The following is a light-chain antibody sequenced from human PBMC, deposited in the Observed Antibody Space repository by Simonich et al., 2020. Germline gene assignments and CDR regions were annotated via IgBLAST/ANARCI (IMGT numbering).Light chain of an antibody. Sequence: EIVMTQSPATLSVSPGERATLSCRASQSVSSNLAWYQQTPGQAPRLLISGASARATGSPARCSGSGSGTEFTLTISSMQSEDVAVYYCQQYNNWPPWTFGQGTKVEIK. CDR1: QSVSSN. V-gene: IGKV3-15*01. J-gene: IGKJ1*01. CDR3: QQYNNWPPWT. CDR2: GAS.